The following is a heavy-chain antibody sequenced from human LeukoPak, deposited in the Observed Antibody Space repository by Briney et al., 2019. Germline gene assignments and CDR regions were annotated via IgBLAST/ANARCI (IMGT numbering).Heavy chain of an antibody. D-gene: IGHD1-1*01. CDR2: IVGSSSTI. CDR3: ATDSPETAAFDY. Sequence: PGGSLRLSCAASGFSFSTYSMYWVRQAPGKGLEWVSYIVGSSSTIYYADSVKGRFTISRDNAKNSLYLQMDSLRAEDTAVYYCATDSPETAAFDYWGQGTLVTVSS. V-gene: IGHV3-48*04. J-gene: IGHJ4*02. CDR1: GFSFSTYS.